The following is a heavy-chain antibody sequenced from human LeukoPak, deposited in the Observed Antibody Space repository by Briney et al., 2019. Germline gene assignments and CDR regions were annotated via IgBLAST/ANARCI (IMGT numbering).Heavy chain of an antibody. CDR2: IYHSGSN. J-gene: IGHJ4*02. CDR1: GDSISIYY. D-gene: IGHD3-22*01. Sequence: SETLSLICTVSGDSISIYYWSWIRHSRGKGVEWIGYIYHSGSNKYNPSLKRRVTISVDTSKNQFSLKMGSVTAADTAVYLCARVGELYDTSVYYHDYWGQGTLVTVSS. CDR3: ARVGELYDTSVYYHDY. V-gene: IGHV4-59*01.